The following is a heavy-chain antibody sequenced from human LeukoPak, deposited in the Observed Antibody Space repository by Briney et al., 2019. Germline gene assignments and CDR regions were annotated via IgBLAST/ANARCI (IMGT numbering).Heavy chain of an antibody. CDR2: INHSGST. CDR3: ARLWGITIFGVGNWFDP. D-gene: IGHD3-3*01. J-gene: IGHJ5*02. CDR1: GGSFSGYY. V-gene: IGHV4-34*01. Sequence: SETLSLTCAVYGGSFSGYYWSWIRQPPGKGLEWIGEINHSGSTNYNPSLKSRVTISVDTSKNQFSLKLSSVTAADTAVYYCARLWGITIFGVGNWFDPWGQGTLVTVSS.